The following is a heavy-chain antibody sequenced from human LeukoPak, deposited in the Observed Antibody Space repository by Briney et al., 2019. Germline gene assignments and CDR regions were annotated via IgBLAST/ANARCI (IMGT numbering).Heavy chain of an antibody. CDR3: ARGNLVATSFDY. CDR1: GGSFSGYY. D-gene: IGHD5-12*01. J-gene: IGHJ4*02. CDR2: INHSGST. Sequence: SETLSLTCAVYGGSFSGYYWSWIRQPPGKGLEWIGEINHSGSTNYNPSLKSRVTISVDTSKNQFPLKLSSVTAADTAVYYCARGNLVATSFDYWGQGTLVTVSS. V-gene: IGHV4-34*01.